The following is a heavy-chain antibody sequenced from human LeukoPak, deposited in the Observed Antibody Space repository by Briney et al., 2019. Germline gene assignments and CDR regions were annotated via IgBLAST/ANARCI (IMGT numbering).Heavy chain of an antibody. V-gene: IGHV4-31*03. D-gene: IGHD3-10*01. CDR2: IYYSGST. Sequence: SETLSLTCTVSGGSISSGGYYWSWIRQHPRKGLEWIGYIYYSGSTYYNPSLKSRVTISVDTSKNQFSLKLSSVTAADTAVYYCARDKDYYGSGSYFDYWGQGTLVTVSS. CDR1: GGSISSGGYY. J-gene: IGHJ4*02. CDR3: ARDKDYYGSGSYFDY.